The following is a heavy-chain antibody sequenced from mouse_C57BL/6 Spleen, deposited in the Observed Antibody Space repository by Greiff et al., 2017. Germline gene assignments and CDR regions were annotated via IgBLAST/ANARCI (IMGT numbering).Heavy chain of an antibody. V-gene: IGHV1-82*01. D-gene: IGHD1-1*01. Sequence: QVQLQQSGPELVKPGASVKISCKASGYAFSSSWMNWVKQRPGKGLEWIGRIYPGDGDTNYNGKFKGKATLTADKSSSTAYMQLSSLTSEASAVYFCARGYYYGSDYYAMDYWGQGTSVTVSS. J-gene: IGHJ4*01. CDR1: GYAFSSSW. CDR2: IYPGDGDT. CDR3: ARGYYYGSDYYAMDY.